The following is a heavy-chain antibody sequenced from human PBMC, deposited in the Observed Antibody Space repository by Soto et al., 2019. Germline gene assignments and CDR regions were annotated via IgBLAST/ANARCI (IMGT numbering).Heavy chain of an antibody. CDR2: ISYGGANK. V-gene: IGHV3-30-3*01. J-gene: IGHJ6*02. Sequence: QVQLVESGGGVVQPGGSLRLSCAASGFTFSRYAISWVRQPPGKGLEWVAVISYGGANKYYTDSVKGRFTISRDNSQNTLYLQINSLRAEDTAVYYCARGGSHDYGGMDVWGQVTTGTGSS. CDR1: GFTFSRYA. D-gene: IGHD3-16*01. CDR3: ARGGSHDYGGMDV.